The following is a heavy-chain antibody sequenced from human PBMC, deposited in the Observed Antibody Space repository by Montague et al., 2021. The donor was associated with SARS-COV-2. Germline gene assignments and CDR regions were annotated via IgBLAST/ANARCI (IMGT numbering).Heavy chain of an antibody. Sequence: CAISGDNVSSNSAAWNWIRQSPAIGLEWLGRTYYRSKWYNDYAVSVKSRITINPDTSKNQFSLKLSSVTAADTAVYYCARPLAYYYGSGSYGHNWFDPWGQGTLVTVSS. CDR2: TYYRSKWYN. CDR1: GDNVSSNSAA. CDR3: ARPLAYYYGSGSYGHNWFDP. D-gene: IGHD3-10*01. V-gene: IGHV6-1*01. J-gene: IGHJ5*02.